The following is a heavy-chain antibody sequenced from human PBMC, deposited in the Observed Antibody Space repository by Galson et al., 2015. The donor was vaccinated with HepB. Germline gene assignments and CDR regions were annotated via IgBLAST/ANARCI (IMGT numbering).Heavy chain of an antibody. Sequence: QSGAEVKKPGASVKVSCKASGYTFTSYDISWVRQAPGQGLEWMGWISAYNGNTNYIQKLQGRLTMTTDTSTSTAYMQLRSLRSDDTAVYYCARVYYDSSGFLNLVYWGQGTLVTVSS. V-gene: IGHV1-18*01. CDR3: ARVYYDSSGFLNLVY. CDR1: GYTFTSYD. J-gene: IGHJ4*02. CDR2: ISAYNGNT. D-gene: IGHD3-22*01.